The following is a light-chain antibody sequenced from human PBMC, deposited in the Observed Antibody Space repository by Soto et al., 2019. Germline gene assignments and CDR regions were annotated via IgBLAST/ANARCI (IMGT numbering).Light chain of an antibody. Sequence: QSVLTQPPSVSGAPGQRVTISGTGSSSNLGSGFDVQWYQQLPGTAPKLLIYYNDNRPSGVPDRFSGSKSGTSASLAITGIQADDEADYYCQSYDSSLSGHVVFGGGTQLTVL. J-gene: IGLJ2*01. CDR3: QSYDSSLSGHVV. CDR2: YND. CDR1: SSNLGSGFD. V-gene: IGLV1-40*01.